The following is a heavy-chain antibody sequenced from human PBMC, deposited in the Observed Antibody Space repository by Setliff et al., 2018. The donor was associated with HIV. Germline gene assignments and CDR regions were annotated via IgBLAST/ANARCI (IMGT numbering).Heavy chain of an antibody. CDR1: GFTFSSYG. CDR2: IWNDGTNK. Sequence: QPGGSLRLSCAASGFTFSSYGMHWVRQAPGKGLEWVAVIWNDGTNKYYADSVKGRFTISRDNSKNTLYLQMNSLRADDTAIYYCARGLPVAQIYNWFDPWGQGTLVTVSS. CDR3: ARGLPVAQIYNWFDP. D-gene: IGHD2-2*01. J-gene: IGHJ5*02. V-gene: IGHV3-33*01.